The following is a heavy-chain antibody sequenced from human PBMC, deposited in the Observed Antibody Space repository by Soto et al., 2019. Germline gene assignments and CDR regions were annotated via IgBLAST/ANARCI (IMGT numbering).Heavy chain of an antibody. Sequence: RLSCAASGFTFSSYEMNWVRQAPGKGLEWVSYISSSGSTIYYADSVKGRFTISRDNAKNTLYLQMNSLRAEDTAVYYCARGYYDSSGFWGMDVWGQGTTVTVSS. D-gene: IGHD3-22*01. CDR2: ISSSGSTI. V-gene: IGHV3-48*03. CDR3: ARGYYDSSGFWGMDV. J-gene: IGHJ6*02. CDR1: GFTFSSYE.